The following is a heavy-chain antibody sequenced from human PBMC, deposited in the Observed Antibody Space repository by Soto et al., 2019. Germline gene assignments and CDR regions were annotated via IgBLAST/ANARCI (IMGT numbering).Heavy chain of an antibody. J-gene: IGHJ4*02. CDR2: IASHDGST. V-gene: IGHV1-18*01. CDR1: GGTFSSYA. CDR3: WRNDCDDSTNF. Sequence: ASGKVSCKAAGGTFSSYAISWVRQAPGQGLEWMGGIASHDGSTVSAQSFQGRLTLTRDTLTNTSYLELGALTCDATRRYFCWRNDCDDSTNFWGQVPLFNVSS. D-gene: IGHD3-22*01.